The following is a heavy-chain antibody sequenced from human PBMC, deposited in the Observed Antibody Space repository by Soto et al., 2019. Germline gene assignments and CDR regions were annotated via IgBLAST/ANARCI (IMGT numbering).Heavy chain of an antibody. V-gene: IGHV4-30-2*01. J-gene: IGHJ5*02. CDR2: IYPTGNT. CDR3: ARVRPYTAYWFDP. D-gene: IGHD2-2*02. Sequence: PSETLSLTCTVSGGSISSSGYSWTWIRQPPGKGLEWIGYIYPTGNTYYSPSLNSRVTISVNKSENQLSLKLYSVTAADTAVYYCARVRPYTAYWFDPWGQGILLTVSS. CDR1: GGSISSSGYS.